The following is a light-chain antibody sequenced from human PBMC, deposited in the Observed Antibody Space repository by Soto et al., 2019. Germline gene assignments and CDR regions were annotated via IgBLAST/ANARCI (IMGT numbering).Light chain of an antibody. CDR1: QSISSW. Sequence: DIQMTQSPSTLSASVGDRVTITCRASQSISSWLAWYQQKPGKAPKVLIYDASSLESGVPSRFSGSGSGTEFSLTISSLQPEDLATYYCQHYNNYYTFGQGTRVYIK. CDR2: DAS. J-gene: IGKJ1*01. V-gene: IGKV1-5*01. CDR3: QHYNNYYT.